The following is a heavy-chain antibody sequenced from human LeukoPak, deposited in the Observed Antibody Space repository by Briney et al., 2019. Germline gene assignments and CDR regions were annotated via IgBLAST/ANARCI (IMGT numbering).Heavy chain of an antibody. D-gene: IGHD2-15*01. CDR2: IIPIFGTA. CDR3: ARSSRYCSGGSCYPWFDP. J-gene: IGHJ5*02. Sequence: VASAKVSCKASGGSFSSYAISWVRQAPGQGLEWMGGIIPIFGTANYAQKFQGRVTITADESTTTAYMELSSLRSEDTAVYYCARSSRYCSGGSCYPWFDPWGQGTLVTVSS. CDR1: GGSFSSYA. V-gene: IGHV1-69*13.